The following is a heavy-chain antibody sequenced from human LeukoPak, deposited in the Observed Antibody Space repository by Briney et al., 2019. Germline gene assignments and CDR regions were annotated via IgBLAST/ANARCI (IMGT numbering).Heavy chain of an antibody. CDR2: ISYDGGTK. J-gene: IGHJ4*02. V-gene: IGHV3-30*18. D-gene: IGHD3-16*01. CDR1: GFTLSSNG. CDR3: AKDPDTFFDY. Sequence: GRSLRLSCAASGFTLSSNGMHWVRQAPGKGLEWVSVISYDGGTKYYADSVEGRFTISRDISKNTLYLQMNSLRPEDTAVYYCAKDPDTFFDYWGQGTLVTVSS.